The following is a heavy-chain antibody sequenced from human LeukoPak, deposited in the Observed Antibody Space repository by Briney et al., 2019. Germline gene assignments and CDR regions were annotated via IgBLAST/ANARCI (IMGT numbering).Heavy chain of an antibody. V-gene: IGHV4-59*01. CDR1: GTSISSFY. Sequence: SETLSLTCAVSGTSISSFYWSWIRQPPRKGLEWIGFIFYSGSTNHNPSLQSRVTMSVDTSKNQFSLKLSSVTAADTAVYYCARGGRNWFDPWGQGTLVTVSS. D-gene: IGHD3-16*01. CDR3: ARGGRNWFDP. CDR2: IFYSGST. J-gene: IGHJ5*02.